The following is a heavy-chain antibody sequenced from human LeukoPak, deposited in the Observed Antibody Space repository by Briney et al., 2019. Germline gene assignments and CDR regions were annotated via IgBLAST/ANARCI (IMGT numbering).Heavy chain of an antibody. J-gene: IGHJ4*02. CDR1: GFAFSSDW. CDR2: IKQDGGEK. Sequence: GGSLRLSCVASGFAFSSDWKSWVRQAPGKGLEWVANIKQDGGEKYYVDSVKGRFTISRDNAKNSLFLQMNSLRVEDTAVYYCARLGGSYYTYWGQGTLVTVSS. D-gene: IGHD1-26*01. V-gene: IGHV3-7*01. CDR3: ARLGGSYYTY.